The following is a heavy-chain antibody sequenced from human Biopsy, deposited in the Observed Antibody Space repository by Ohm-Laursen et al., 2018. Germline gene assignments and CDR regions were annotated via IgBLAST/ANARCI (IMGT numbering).Heavy chain of an antibody. CDR1: GDSVTKYC. Sequence: SETLSLTCIVSGDSVTKYCWSWIRQPPGKGLEWIGHIYYSVMTNYNPSLQSRVSISVDTSRNQVSLTLSSVTAADTAVYYCARDSGILNYGNFKYYHYYGMDVWGQGTKVTVSS. J-gene: IGHJ6*02. D-gene: IGHD4-11*01. V-gene: IGHV4-59*02. CDR2: IYYSVMT. CDR3: ARDSGILNYGNFKYYHYYGMDV.